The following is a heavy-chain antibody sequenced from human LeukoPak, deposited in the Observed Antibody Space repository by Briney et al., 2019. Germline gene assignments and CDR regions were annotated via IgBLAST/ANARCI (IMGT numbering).Heavy chain of an antibody. J-gene: IGHJ4*02. V-gene: IGHV3-23*01. CDR2: LRGDGET. CDR3: AKASWVSSADAVL. CDR1: GFTFSSYA. Sequence: PGGCLRLSCAASGFTFSSYAMSWVRQAPARGLEWGSSLRGDGETFYADSVKGRFTLSRDESRNTVYLQMNNLRVEDTAEYFCAKASWVSSADAVLWGQGTLVTVSS. D-gene: IGHD3-16*01.